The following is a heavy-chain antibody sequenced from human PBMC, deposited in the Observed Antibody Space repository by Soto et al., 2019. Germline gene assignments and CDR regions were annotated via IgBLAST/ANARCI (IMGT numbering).Heavy chain of an antibody. CDR1: GYTFTNYG. Sequence: QVQLVQSGSEVKKPGASVKVSCKASGYTFTNYGMSWVRQAPGQGLEWMGWISAYNGNTNHAQNFQGRGTMTKDTATNTAYMELRSLRSDDTAVYYCARCYCSVGSCYSCWHFDLWGRGALVTVSS. CDR3: ARCYCSVGSCYSCWHFDL. V-gene: IGHV1-18*01. CDR2: ISAYNGNT. J-gene: IGHJ2*01. D-gene: IGHD2-15*01.